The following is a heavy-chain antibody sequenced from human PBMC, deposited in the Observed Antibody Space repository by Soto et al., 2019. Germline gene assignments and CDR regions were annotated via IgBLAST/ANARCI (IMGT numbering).Heavy chain of an antibody. Sequence: ASVKFYCKASGYSFTNNDVSWVRQATGQGLEWMGWMNPGSGDTGYAQKFQGRVTMTRDISIATAYMELSSLRSDDTAIYYCARMETFGSLNWFDPWGQGTLVTVSS. CDR2: MNPGSGDT. CDR3: ARMETFGSLNWFDP. J-gene: IGHJ5*02. D-gene: IGHD3-16*01. V-gene: IGHV1-8*01. CDR1: GYSFTNND.